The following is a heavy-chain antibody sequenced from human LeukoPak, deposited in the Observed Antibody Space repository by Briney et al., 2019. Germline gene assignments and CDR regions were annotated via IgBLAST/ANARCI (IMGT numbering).Heavy chain of an antibody. D-gene: IGHD1-26*01. CDR1: GGSISNYY. Sequence: SETLSLTCTVSGGSISNYYWSWIRQSPEKGLEWIGYIYYTGSTNYNPSLKSRVTMSVDTSKNQFSLKLSSVTAADTAVYYCAKDRYSGSYLQTGPCAHWGQGILVTVSS. V-gene: IGHV4-59*01. J-gene: IGHJ4*02. CDR3: AKDRYSGSYLQTGPCAH. CDR2: IYYTGST.